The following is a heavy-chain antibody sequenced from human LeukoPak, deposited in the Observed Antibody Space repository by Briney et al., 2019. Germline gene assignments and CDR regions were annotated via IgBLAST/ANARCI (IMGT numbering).Heavy chain of an antibody. CDR2: ISDSGGRT. CDR1: GFTFSNYA. Sequence: GGSLRLSCAASGFTFSNYAMTWIRQAPGKGLEWVSAISDSGGRTYYADSVKGRFTISRDASKNTVYLQMNSLRAEVTAVYYCAKSGSCDSWGQGTLVTVSS. V-gene: IGHV3-23*01. J-gene: IGHJ4*02. CDR3: AKSGSCDS.